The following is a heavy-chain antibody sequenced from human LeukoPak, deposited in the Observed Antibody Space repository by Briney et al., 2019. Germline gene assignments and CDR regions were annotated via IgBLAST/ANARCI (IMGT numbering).Heavy chain of an antibody. V-gene: IGHV3-23*01. D-gene: IGHD6-6*01. J-gene: IGHJ4*02. CDR2: ISGSGGST. Sequence: GGSLKLSCAVSGFSFSSHAMSWVRQAPGKGLERVSRISGSGGSTYFADFVKGRFNLSRDSSKNSLYLQMNSLRADDTAVYYCAKGFFASSPFPLDYWGQGTLVTVSS. CDR3: AKGFFASSPFPLDY. CDR1: GFSFSSHA.